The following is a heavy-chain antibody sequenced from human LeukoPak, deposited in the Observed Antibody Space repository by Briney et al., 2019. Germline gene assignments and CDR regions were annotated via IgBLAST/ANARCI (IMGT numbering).Heavy chain of an antibody. CDR2: ISGSGGRI. Sequence: GGSLRLSCAASGFTFSDSYMTWIRQAPGKGLEWVSAISGSGGRIYYGASVKGRFTISRDNSKNTLNLQMNSLRAEDTAVYYCAKDRHAPGRYCSSTTCFPFDSWGQGTLVTVSS. D-gene: IGHD2-2*01. J-gene: IGHJ5*01. V-gene: IGHV3-23*01. CDR3: AKDRHAPGRYCSSTTCFPFDS. CDR1: GFTFSDSY.